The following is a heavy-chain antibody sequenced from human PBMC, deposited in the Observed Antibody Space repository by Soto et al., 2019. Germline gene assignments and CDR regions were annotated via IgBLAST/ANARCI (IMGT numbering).Heavy chain of an antibody. CDR1: VFTFSSYA. J-gene: IGHJ6*02. CDR2: ISYDGSNK. V-gene: IGHV3-30-3*01. CDR3: ARGGREDIVVHYYYYYGMDV. D-gene: IGHD2-2*01. Sequence: GGSLRLSCAASVFTFSSYAMHWVRQAPGKGLEWVAVISYDGSNKYYADSVKGRFTISRDNSKNTLYLQMNSLRAEDTAVYYCARGGREDIVVHYYYYYGMDVWGQGTTVTVSS.